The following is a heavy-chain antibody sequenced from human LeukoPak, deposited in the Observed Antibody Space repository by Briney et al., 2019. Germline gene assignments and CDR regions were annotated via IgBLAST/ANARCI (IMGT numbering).Heavy chain of an antibody. CDR3: ARGGSGCFDI. J-gene: IGHJ3*02. D-gene: IGHD1-26*01. CDR2: VHKDGIST. Sequence: GGSLRLSCAASGFTFSSFWMHWVRQAPGKGLVWVSHVHKDGISTTYTDSVKGRFTISRDNAKNTVDLQMNGLRAEDTGVYYCARGGSGCFDIWGQGTMVTVSS. CDR1: GFTFSSFW. V-gene: IGHV3-74*03.